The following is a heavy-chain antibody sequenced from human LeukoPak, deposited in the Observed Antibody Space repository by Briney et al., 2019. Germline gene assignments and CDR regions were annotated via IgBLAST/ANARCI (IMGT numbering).Heavy chain of an antibody. D-gene: IGHD4-17*01. CDR3: ARDTPSYGDYGHNWFDP. V-gene: IGHV4-39*07. J-gene: IGHJ5*02. Sequence: SETLSLTCTVSGGSISSSSYYWGWIRQPPGKGLEWIGSIYYSGGTYYNPSLKSRVTISVDTSKNQFSLKLSSVTAADTAVYYCARDTPSYGDYGHNWFDPWGQGTLVTVSS. CDR1: GGSISSSSYY. CDR2: IYYSGGT.